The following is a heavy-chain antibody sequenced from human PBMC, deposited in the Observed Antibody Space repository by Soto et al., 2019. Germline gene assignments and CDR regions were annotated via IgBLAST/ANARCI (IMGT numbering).Heavy chain of an antibody. CDR2: IRSKANSYAT. D-gene: IGHD6-6*01. CDR1: GFTFSGSA. J-gene: IGHJ4*02. V-gene: IGHV3-73*02. CDR3: MFLEYSSSSRSDY. Sequence: EVQLVESGGGLVQPGGSLKLSCAASGFTFSGSAMHWVRQASGKGLEWVGRIRSKANSYATAYAASVKGRFTISRDDSKNTAYLQMNSLKTEDTAVYYCMFLEYSSSSRSDYWGQGTLVTVSS.